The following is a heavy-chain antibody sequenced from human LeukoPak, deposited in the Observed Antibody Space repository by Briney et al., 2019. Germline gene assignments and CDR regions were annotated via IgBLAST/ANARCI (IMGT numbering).Heavy chain of an antibody. D-gene: IGHD6-13*01. CDR1: GFTFSSYA. CDR3: AKDQRISWFHYFDY. Sequence: GGSLRLSCAASGFTFSSYAMSWVRQAPGKGLEWLSAISCSGGSTYYADSVKGRFTISRDNSKNTLYLQMNSLRAEDRAVYYCAKDQRISWFHYFDYWGQGTLVTVSS. J-gene: IGHJ4*02. CDR2: ISCSGGST. V-gene: IGHV3-23*01.